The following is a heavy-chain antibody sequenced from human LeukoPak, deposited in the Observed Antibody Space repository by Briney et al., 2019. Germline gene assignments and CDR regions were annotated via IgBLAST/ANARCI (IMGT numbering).Heavy chain of an antibody. CDR3: ARDSPGGALDI. Sequence: GGSLRLSCAASRFTVSSNYMSWVRQAPGKGLEWVSVIYSGGSTYYADSVKGRFTISRDNSKNTLYLQMNSLRAEDTAVYYCARDSPGGALDIWGQGTMVTVSS. CDR1: RFTVSSNY. D-gene: IGHD3-16*01. CDR2: IYSGGST. V-gene: IGHV3-66*01. J-gene: IGHJ3*02.